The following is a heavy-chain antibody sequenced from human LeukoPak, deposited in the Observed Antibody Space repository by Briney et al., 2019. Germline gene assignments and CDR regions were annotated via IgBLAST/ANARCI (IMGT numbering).Heavy chain of an antibody. V-gene: IGHV5-51*01. J-gene: IGHJ4*02. Sequence: GESLKISFMAFGYLFTNYWIGWVRQMLGKGPEWMAIDYPGKADTRYSQSFQGLVTITANKSVGIKYLQWSSQKASDTDTYYCAKALRTGQGDYVPVLWGQGTLVIVSS. CDR3: AKALRTGQGDYVPVL. CDR2: DYPGKADT. CDR1: GYLFTNYW. D-gene: IGHD4-17*01.